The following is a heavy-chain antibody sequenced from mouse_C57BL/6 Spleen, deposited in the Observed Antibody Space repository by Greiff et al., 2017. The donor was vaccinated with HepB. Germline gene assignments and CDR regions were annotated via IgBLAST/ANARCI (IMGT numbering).Heavy chain of an antibody. CDR1: GFTFSDYG. J-gene: IGHJ4*01. Sequence: EVQLVESGGGLVKPGGSLKLSCAASGFTFSDYGMHWVRQAPEKGLEWVAYISSGSRTIYYADTVKGRFTISRDNAKNTLFLQMTSLRSEDTAMYYCARRENYYGSSPYYAMDYWGQGTSVTVSS. D-gene: IGHD1-1*01. V-gene: IGHV5-17*01. CDR3: ARRENYYGSSPYYAMDY. CDR2: ISSGSRTI.